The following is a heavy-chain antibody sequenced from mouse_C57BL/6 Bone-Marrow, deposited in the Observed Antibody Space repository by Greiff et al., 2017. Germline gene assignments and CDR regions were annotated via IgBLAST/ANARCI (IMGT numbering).Heavy chain of an antibody. J-gene: IGHJ2*01. CDR1: GYSITSGYY. CDR3: ARDHGRWLLPFDY. D-gene: IGHD2-3*01. V-gene: IGHV3-6*01. Sequence: DVQLQESGPGLVKPSQSLSLTCSVTGYSITSGYYWNWIRQFPGNKLEWMGYISYDGSNNYNPSLKNRISITRDTSKNQFFLKLNSVTTEDTATYYCARDHGRWLLPFDYWGQGTTLTVSS. CDR2: ISYDGSN.